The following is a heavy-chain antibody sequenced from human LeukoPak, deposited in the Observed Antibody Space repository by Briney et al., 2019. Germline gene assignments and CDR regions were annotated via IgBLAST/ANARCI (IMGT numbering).Heavy chain of an antibody. J-gene: IGHJ4*02. CDR2: ISGSGGST. CDR3: AKDSSGDLDFRSGYYPHYYFDY. Sequence: GGSLRLSCAASGFTFSSYAMSWVRQAPGKGLEWVSAISGSGGSTYYADSVKGRFTISRDNSKNTLYLQMNSLRAEDTAVYYCAKDSSGDLDFRSGYYPHYYFDYWGQGTLVTVSS. V-gene: IGHV3-23*01. CDR1: GFTFSSYA. D-gene: IGHD3-3*01.